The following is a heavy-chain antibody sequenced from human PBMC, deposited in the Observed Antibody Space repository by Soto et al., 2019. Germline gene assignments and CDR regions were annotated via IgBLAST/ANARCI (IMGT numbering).Heavy chain of an antibody. CDR1: GGSISSSNW. Sequence: SETLSLTCAVSGGSISSSNWWSLVRHPPGKGLEWIGEIYHSGSTNYNPSLKSRVTISVDKSKNQFSLKLSSVTAADTAVYYCARSKGNPLYGSGSYYAFDYWGQGTLVTVSS. J-gene: IGHJ4*02. V-gene: IGHV4-4*02. D-gene: IGHD3-10*01. CDR3: ARSKGNPLYGSGSYYAFDY. CDR2: IYHSGST.